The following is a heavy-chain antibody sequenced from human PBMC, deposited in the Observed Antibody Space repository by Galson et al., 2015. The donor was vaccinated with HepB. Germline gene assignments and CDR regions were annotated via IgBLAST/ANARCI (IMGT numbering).Heavy chain of an antibody. CDR2: ISGSGGST. V-gene: IGHV3-23*01. D-gene: IGHD3-10*01. Sequence: LRLSCAASGFTFSNYAMSWARQAPGKGLEWVSSISGSGGSTYYADSVKGRFTISRDNSKNTLYLQMNSLRAEDTAVFYCAKDGDRRIWFGGSIDYWGQGTLVTVSS. CDR3: AKDGDRRIWFGGSIDY. CDR1: GFTFSNYA. J-gene: IGHJ4*02.